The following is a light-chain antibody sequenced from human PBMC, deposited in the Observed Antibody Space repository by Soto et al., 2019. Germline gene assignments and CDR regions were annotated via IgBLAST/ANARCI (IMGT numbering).Light chain of an antibody. CDR2: DAS. CDR3: QQRSDWPST. V-gene: IGKV3-11*01. CDR1: QSVSSY. J-gene: IGKJ4*01. Sequence: EIVLTQSPATLSLSPGERATLSCRASQSVSSYLVWYQQKPGQVPRLLIYDASNRATGIPARFGGSVSGTDFTLTISGLEPEDSAVYYCQQRSDWPSTFGGGTKVEIK.